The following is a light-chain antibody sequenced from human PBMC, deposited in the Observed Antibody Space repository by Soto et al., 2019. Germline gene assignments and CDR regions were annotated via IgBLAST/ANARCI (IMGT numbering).Light chain of an antibody. CDR2: GAS. Sequence: EIVMTQSPATLSVSRGERATLSCRASQSVSSNLAWYQQKPGQAPRLLIYGASSRATGIPDRFSGSGSGTEFILTISSLQPEDFATYYCQQYDSYSWTFGQGTKVDIK. CDR1: QSVSSN. V-gene: IGKV3D-15*01. CDR3: QQYDSYSWT. J-gene: IGKJ1*01.